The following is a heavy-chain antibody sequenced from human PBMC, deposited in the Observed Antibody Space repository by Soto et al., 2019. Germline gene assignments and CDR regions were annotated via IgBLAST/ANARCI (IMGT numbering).Heavy chain of an antibody. J-gene: IGHJ4*02. V-gene: IGHV1-69*13. CDR2: IIPIFGTA. CDR3: ARMPQVYGDYQIDY. CDR1: GGTFSSYA. D-gene: IGHD4-17*01. Sequence: GASVKVSCKASGGTFSSYAISWVRQAPGQGLEWMGGIIPIFGTANYAQKFQGRVTITADESTSTAHMELSSLRSEDTAVYYCARMPQVYGDYQIDYWGQGTLVTVSS.